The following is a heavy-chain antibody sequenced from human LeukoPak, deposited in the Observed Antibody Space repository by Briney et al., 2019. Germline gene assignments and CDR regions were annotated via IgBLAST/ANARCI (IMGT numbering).Heavy chain of an antibody. V-gene: IGHV3-21*01. D-gene: IGHD6-25*01. CDR2: ISSSSSYI. Sequence: GGSLRLSCAASGFTFSSYSMNWVRHAPRKGLEWVSSISSSSSYIYYADSVKGRFTTSRDNAKNSLYLQMNSRRADDTVVYYCARDRASGLGYWGEGTRVSVSS. CDR3: ARDRASGLGY. J-gene: IGHJ4*02. CDR1: GFTFSSYS.